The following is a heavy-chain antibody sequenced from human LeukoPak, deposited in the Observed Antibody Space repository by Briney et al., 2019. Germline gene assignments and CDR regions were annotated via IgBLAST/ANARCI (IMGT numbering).Heavy chain of an antibody. CDR2: INPSGGST. D-gene: IGHD3-10*01. J-gene: IGHJ6*02. Sequence: ASVTVSCKASGYTFTSYYMHWVRQAPGQGLEWMGIINPSGGSTSYAQKFQGRVTMTRDTSTSTVYMELSSLRSEDTAVYYCARDQKSAVLLWFGELEYYYYGMDVWGQGTTVTVSS. CDR3: ARDQKSAVLLWFGELEYYYYGMDV. CDR1: GYTFTSYY. V-gene: IGHV1-46*01.